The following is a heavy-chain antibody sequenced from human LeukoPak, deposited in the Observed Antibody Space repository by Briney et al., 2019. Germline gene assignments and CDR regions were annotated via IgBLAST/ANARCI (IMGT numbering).Heavy chain of an antibody. J-gene: IGHJ6*03. Sequence: GGSLRLSCAASGFTFSNYWMSWVRQAPGKGLEWVSYISSSGSTIYYADSVKGRFTISRDNAKNSLYLQMNSLRAEDTAVYYCAREDRYCSGGSCYGYYYYYMDVWGKGTTVTVSS. CDR2: ISSSGSTI. CDR1: GFTFSNYW. V-gene: IGHV3-48*04. D-gene: IGHD2-15*01. CDR3: AREDRYCSGGSCYGYYYYYMDV.